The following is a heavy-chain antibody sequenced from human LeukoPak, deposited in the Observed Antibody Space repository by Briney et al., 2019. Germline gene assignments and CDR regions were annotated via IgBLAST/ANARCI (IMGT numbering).Heavy chain of an antibody. CDR1: GYSFIDYY. V-gene: IGHV1-2*02. CDR2: INPNSGAT. J-gene: IGHJ6*02. CDR3: ARWWEYYYDSSGYYYYYYGMDV. D-gene: IGHD3-22*01. Sequence: GASVKVSCKASGYSFIDYYMHWLRQAPGQGLEWMGWINPNSGATKYAQKFQGRVTMTRDTSISTADMELSRLRSDDTAVYYCARWWEYYYDSSGYYYYYYGMDVWGQGTTVTVSS.